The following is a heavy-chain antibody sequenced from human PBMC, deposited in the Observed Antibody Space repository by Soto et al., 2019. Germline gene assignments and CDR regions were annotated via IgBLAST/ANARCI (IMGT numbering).Heavy chain of an antibody. D-gene: IGHD3-16*01. Sequence: SETLSLTCTVSGGSINSYYWSWIRQPPGKGLEWIGYIYYSGSTNYNPSLKSRVTISKDTSKNQFSLKLSSVTAADTAMYYCAKDAGGRGNGAFDIWGQGTMVTVSS. CDR2: IYYSGST. CDR1: GGSINSYY. J-gene: IGHJ3*02. CDR3: AKDAGGRGNGAFDI. V-gene: IGHV4-59*01.